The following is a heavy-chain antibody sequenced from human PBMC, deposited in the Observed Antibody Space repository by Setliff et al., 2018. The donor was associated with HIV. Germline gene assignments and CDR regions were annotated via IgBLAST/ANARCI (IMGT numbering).Heavy chain of an antibody. D-gene: IGHD3-10*01. CDR1: GGSISSGDYY. Sequence: KSSETLSLTCTVSGGSISSGDYYWTWIRQPPGKGLEWIGYIYNSGSTCYEPSLRGRVTISIDRSKNQFSLKLDSVTAADTAVYYCARETNASGSLTAYWYFDLWGRGTLVTVSS. CDR2: IYNSGST. V-gene: IGHV4-30-4*08. CDR3: ARETNASGSLTAYWYFDL. J-gene: IGHJ2*01.